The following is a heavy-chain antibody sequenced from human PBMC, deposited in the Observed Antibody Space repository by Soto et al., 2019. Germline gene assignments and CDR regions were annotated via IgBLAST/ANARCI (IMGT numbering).Heavy chain of an antibody. CDR1: GFTFSSYA. CDR2: ISGSGGST. Sequence: GGTLRLSCAASGFTFSSYAMTWVRQAPGKGLEWVSVISGSGGSTYYADSVKGRFTISRDNSKNTLYLQMNSLRAEDTAVYYCAKDRAPRYGMDVWGQGTTVTVSS. V-gene: IGHV3-23*01. D-gene: IGHD3-10*01. CDR3: AKDRAPRYGMDV. J-gene: IGHJ6*02.